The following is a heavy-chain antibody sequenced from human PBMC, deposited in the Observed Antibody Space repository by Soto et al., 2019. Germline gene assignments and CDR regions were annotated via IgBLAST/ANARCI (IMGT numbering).Heavy chain of an antibody. J-gene: IGHJ4*02. CDR2: IYWDDDK. D-gene: IGHD5-18*01. Sequence: QITLKESGPTLVKPTQTLTLTCTFSGFSLTTSGGGVGWIRQPPGKALEWLALIYWDDDKRYSPSLKSRLIITKDTSKNQVVLTMTNMDPVDTATYYCAHRGDRYGYPVLDKWGKGILVTVSS. CDR1: GFSLTTSGGG. V-gene: IGHV2-5*02. CDR3: AHRGDRYGYPVLDK.